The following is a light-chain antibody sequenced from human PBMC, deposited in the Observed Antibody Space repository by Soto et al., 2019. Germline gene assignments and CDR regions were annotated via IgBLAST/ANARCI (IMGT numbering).Light chain of an antibody. Sequence: QPASVSGSPGQSITISCTGTSSDVGSYNLVSWYQQHPGKAPKLMIYEGSKRPSGVSNRFSGSKSGNTASLTISGLQAEDEADYYCCSYAGSSTFEVFGTGTKVTVL. CDR2: EGS. V-gene: IGLV2-23*03. CDR1: SSDVGSYNL. J-gene: IGLJ1*01. CDR3: CSYAGSSTFEV.